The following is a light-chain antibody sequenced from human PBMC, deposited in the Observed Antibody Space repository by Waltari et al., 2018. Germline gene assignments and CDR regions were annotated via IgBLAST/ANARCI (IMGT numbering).Light chain of an antibody. V-gene: IGLV1-47*01. CDR1: HSTLGSNF. Sequence: QSVLTQPPSASGTPGPRVTISSSGSHSTLGSNFVHWYQPDPGTTPKLLNYRDDQRPSGVPARFSGSKSGTSASLAISGLRSEDEANYYCASWDDSLGGRWEFGGGTTLTVL. J-gene: IGLJ3*02. CDR3: ASWDDSLGGRWE. CDR2: RDD.